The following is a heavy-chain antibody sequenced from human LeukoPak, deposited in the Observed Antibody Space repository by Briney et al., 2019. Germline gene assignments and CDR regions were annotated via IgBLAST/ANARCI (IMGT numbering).Heavy chain of an antibody. Sequence: SETLSLTCTVSGVSISSGGYYWRWIRQHPGKGLEWIVYIYYRGRTYYNPSLKSRVTISVDTSKNQFSLKLSSVTAADTAVYYCARDIKHEGYCSGGSCYSLWFDPWGQGTLVTVSS. V-gene: IGHV4-31*03. CDR2: IYYRGRT. D-gene: IGHD2-15*01. CDR1: GVSISSGGYY. J-gene: IGHJ5*02. CDR3: ARDIKHEGYCSGGSCYSLWFDP.